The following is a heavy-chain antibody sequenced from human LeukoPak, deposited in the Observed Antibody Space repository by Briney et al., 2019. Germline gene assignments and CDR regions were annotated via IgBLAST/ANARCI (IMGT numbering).Heavy chain of an antibody. CDR3: AKVGPYSSGWYYFDY. Sequence: GGALRISCAAPGFTFSSYGMHWVRQAPGKGLEWVAVISYDGSNKYYADSVKGRFTISRDNSKNTLYLQMNSLRAEDTAAYYCAKVGPYSSGWYYFDYWGQGTLVTVSS. CDR1: GFTFSSYG. V-gene: IGHV3-30*18. D-gene: IGHD6-19*01. J-gene: IGHJ4*02. CDR2: ISYDGSNK.